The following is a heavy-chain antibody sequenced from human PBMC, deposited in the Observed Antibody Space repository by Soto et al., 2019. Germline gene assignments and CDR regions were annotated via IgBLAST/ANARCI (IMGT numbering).Heavy chain of an antibody. D-gene: IGHD2-2*03. J-gene: IGHJ4*02. Sequence: PVGSLRLSCATSGFAFSSYTMSWVRQAPGKGLEWVSAISGGGAITYYADSVRGRFTISRDNSKSSLYLRMNSLRAEDTALYYCATGYCSSVTCYNFDFWGQGALVTVPQ. V-gene: IGHV3-23*01. CDR3: ATGYCSSVTCYNFDF. CDR1: GFAFSSYT. CDR2: ISGGGAIT.